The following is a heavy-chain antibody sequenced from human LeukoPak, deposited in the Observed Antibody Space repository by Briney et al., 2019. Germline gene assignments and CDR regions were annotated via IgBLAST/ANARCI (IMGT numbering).Heavy chain of an antibody. V-gene: IGHV3-23*01. Sequence: GGSLRLSCAASGFIFSDYYMSWIRQAPGKGLEWVSAISGSGDSTYYGDSVKGRFTISRDNSKNTLYLQMNSLRAEDTAVYYCAKTRPLDSSSWSHGDYWGQGTPVTVSS. CDR1: GFIFSDYY. CDR2: ISGSGDST. D-gene: IGHD6-13*01. J-gene: IGHJ4*02. CDR3: AKTRPLDSSSWSHGDY.